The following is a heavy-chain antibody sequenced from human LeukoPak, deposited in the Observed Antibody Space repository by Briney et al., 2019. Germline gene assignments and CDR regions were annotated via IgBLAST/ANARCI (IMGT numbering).Heavy chain of an antibody. CDR3: ASAPRSGYFDY. CDR2: INPSGGST. CDR1: GYTFTGYY. V-gene: IGHV1-46*01. J-gene: IGHJ4*02. Sequence: ASVKVSCKASGYTFTGYYMHWVRQAPGQGLEWMGIINPSGGSTSYAQKFQGRVTMTRDTSTSTVYMELSSLRSEDTAVYYCASAPRSGYFDYWGQGTLVTVSS. D-gene: IGHD3-10*01.